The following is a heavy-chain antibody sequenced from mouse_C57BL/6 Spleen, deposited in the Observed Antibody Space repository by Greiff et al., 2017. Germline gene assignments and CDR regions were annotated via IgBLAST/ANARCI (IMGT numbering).Heavy chain of an antibody. CDR2: IDPEDGET. Sequence: VQLQESGAELVKPGASVKLSCTASGFNINDYYMHWVKQRPEQGLEWIGRIDPEDGETKYAPKFPGKATITADTSSNTAYMQLSSLTSEDTAVYYCARGWHRGYMDVWGTGTTVTVAS. D-gene: IGHD3-1*01. CDR3: ARGWHRGYMDV. CDR1: GFNINDYY. V-gene: IGHV14-2*01. J-gene: IGHJ1*03.